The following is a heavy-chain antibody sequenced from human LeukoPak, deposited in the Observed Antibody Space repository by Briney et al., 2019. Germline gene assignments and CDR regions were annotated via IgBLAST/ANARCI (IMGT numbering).Heavy chain of an antibody. Sequence: GGSLRLSCAASGCTVSTYYMSWVRQTPGKGLQWVSVLYSGGATWYADSVEGRFTVSRDNSKNTLYLQMNSLRVEDTAVYYCARGTTVKDFDYWGQGTLVTVSS. D-gene: IGHD4-17*01. CDR1: GCTVSTYY. CDR2: LYSGGAT. J-gene: IGHJ4*02. CDR3: ARGTTVKDFDY. V-gene: IGHV3-53*01.